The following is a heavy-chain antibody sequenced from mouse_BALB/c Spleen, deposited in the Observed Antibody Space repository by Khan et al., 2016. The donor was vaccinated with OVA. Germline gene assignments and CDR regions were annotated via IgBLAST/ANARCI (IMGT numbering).Heavy chain of an antibody. CDR2: IYPGIGNT. V-gene: IGHV1-77*01. D-gene: IGHD4-1*01. CDR1: GYTFTDYF. CDR3: ARSGTGSFLY. J-gene: IGHJ3*01. Sequence: QVQLKESGAELARPGASVKLSCKASGYTFTDYFINWVRQRTGQGLEWIGDIYPGIGNTYHNEKFKGKATLTADKSSSTAYMQLSSLTSEDSAVYFCARSGTGSFLYWGQGTLVTVSA.